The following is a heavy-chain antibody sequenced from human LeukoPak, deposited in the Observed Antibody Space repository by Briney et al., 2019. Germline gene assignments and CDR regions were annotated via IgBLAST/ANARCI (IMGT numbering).Heavy chain of an antibody. CDR1: GFTFSSYW. D-gene: IGHD6-13*01. Sequence: GGSLRLSCAASGFTFSSYWMHWVRQAPGKGLVWVSRINSDGSSTSYADSVKGRFTISRDNAKNTLYLQMNSLRAEDTAVYYCARDLIAAAGSYWFDPWGQGTLVTVSS. CDR3: ARDLIAAAGSYWFDP. J-gene: IGHJ5*02. V-gene: IGHV3-74*01. CDR2: INSDGSST.